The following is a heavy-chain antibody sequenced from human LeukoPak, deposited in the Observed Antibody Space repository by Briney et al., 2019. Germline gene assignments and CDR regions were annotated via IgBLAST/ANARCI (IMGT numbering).Heavy chain of an antibody. Sequence: SQTLSLTCTVSGGSISSGSYYWSWIRQPAGKGLEWIGRIYTSGSTNYNPSLKSRVTISVDTSKNHFSLKLSSVTAADTAVYYCARVGGSISPHWFDPWGQGTLVTVSS. CDR1: GGSISSGSYY. J-gene: IGHJ5*02. D-gene: IGHD2-15*01. CDR2: IYTSGST. V-gene: IGHV4-61*02. CDR3: ARVGGSISPHWFDP.